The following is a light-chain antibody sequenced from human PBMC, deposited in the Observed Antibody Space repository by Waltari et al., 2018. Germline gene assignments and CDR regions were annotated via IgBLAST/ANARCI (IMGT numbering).Light chain of an antibody. Sequence: SSELTQDPAVSVALGQTVRITCQGDSLRRFYASWYQQRPGQAPILVLYGQNNRPSGIPDRVSGSTSGNTASLTFTRAQAEDEGDYFCHSRDTTSTRLFGGGTRVTV. CDR3: HSRDTTSTRL. CDR2: GQN. CDR1: SLRRFY. V-gene: IGLV3-19*01. J-gene: IGLJ2*01.